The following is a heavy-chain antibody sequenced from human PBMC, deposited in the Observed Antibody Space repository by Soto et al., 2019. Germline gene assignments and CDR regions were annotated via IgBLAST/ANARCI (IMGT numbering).Heavy chain of an antibody. CDR1: GFTFSACS. D-gene: IGHD3-3*01. CDR3: AASSRYYDFWSGFYGDFDY. V-gene: IGHV3-21*01. CDR2: ISSSSSYI. Sequence: ESGGGLVKPGGSLRLSCAASGFTFSACSVNWVRQAPGRGLEWVSSISSSSSYISYADSVKGRFTISRDNAKNSLYLQMNSLRAEDTAVYYCAASSRYYDFWSGFYGDFDYWGQGTLVTVSS. J-gene: IGHJ4*02.